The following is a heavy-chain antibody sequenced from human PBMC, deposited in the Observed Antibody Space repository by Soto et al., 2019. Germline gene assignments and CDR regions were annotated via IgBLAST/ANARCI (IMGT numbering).Heavy chain of an antibody. Sequence: SETLSLTCTVSGGSISSYYWSWIRQPPGKGLEWIGYIYYSGSTNYNPSLKSRVTISVDTSKNQFSLKLSSVTAADTAVYYCARDRGIVVPADSSPREYYYYYYGMDVWGQGTTVTVSS. J-gene: IGHJ6*02. V-gene: IGHV4-59*01. CDR3: ARDRGIVVPADSSPREYYYYYYGMDV. CDR1: GGSISSYY. D-gene: IGHD2-2*01. CDR2: IYYSGST.